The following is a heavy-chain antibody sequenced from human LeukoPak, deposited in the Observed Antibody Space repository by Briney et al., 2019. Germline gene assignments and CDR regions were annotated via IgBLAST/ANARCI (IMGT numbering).Heavy chain of an antibody. V-gene: IGHV3-48*03. CDR1: GFDFSKYE. Sequence: GGSLRLSCAPSGFDFSKYEMNWVRQAPGKGREWIAYFSVRLGTIYYGDSAEGRFTISRDDAKNSLYLQMNSLRVEDTAIYHCAKDFPHYYETSHGMDVWGQGTTVTVS. J-gene: IGHJ6*02. CDR3: AKDFPHYYETSHGMDV. D-gene: IGHD3-22*01. CDR2: FSVRLGTI.